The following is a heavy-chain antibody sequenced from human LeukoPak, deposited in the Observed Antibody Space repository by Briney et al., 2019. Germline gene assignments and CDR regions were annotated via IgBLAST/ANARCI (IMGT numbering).Heavy chain of an antibody. CDR2: INPNDGST. D-gene: IGHD6-13*01. V-gene: IGHV1-46*01. Sequence: GASVKVSCKASGYTFTSSWIQWVRQAPGQGLEWMGLINPNDGSTTYTHKFQGRVTMTRDTSTSTVYMDLSSLTSEDTAVYYCARAPRDSSTMLDYWGQGTLVTVSS. CDR1: GYTFTSSW. CDR3: ARAPRDSSTMLDY. J-gene: IGHJ4*02.